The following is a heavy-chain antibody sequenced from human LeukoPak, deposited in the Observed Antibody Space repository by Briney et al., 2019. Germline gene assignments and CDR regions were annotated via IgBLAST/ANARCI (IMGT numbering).Heavy chain of an antibody. CDR1: GYSFTSYW. CDR2: IYPGDSDT. Sequence: GESLKISCKGSGYSFTSYWIGWVRQMPGRGLEWMGIIYPGDSDTRYSPSFQGQVTISADKYISTAYLQWSSLKASDTALYFCATSTVTTTTFDYWGQGALVTVSS. V-gene: IGHV5-51*01. D-gene: IGHD4-17*01. J-gene: IGHJ4*02. CDR3: ATSTVTTTTFDY.